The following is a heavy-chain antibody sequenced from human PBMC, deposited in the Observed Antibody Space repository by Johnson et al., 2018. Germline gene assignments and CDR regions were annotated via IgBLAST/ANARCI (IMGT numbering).Heavy chain of an antibody. CDR1: GFTFNTYW. CDR2: SSSDGSMT. J-gene: IGHJ1*01. Sequence: VQLVQAGGGLVQPGGSLRLSCAASGFTFNTYWMHWVRQVPGKGLVWVFRSSSDGSMTTYADTVSDRFNITRDYAKNTVYLLINSPRAEDTAVYYCARPSGSSGRFLEGSPSFQHWGQGTLVTVSS. CDR3: ARPSGSSGRFLEGSPSFQH. D-gene: IGHD3-22*01. V-gene: IGHV3-74*02.